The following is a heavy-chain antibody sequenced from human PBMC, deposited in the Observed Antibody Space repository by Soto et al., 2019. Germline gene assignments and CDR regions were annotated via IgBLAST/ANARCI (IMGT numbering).Heavy chain of an antibody. CDR3: ARAPARVDFDY. CDR1: GYSFPNYW. J-gene: IGHJ4*02. V-gene: IGHV5-51*01. CDR2: IYPGDSDT. Sequence: GESLKISCKGSGYSFPNYWIAWVRQMPGKGLEWMGIIYPGDSDTRYGPSFQGQVTISADKSTTTAYLQRGSLKASDTAMYYCARAPARVDFDYWGQGTLVTVSS.